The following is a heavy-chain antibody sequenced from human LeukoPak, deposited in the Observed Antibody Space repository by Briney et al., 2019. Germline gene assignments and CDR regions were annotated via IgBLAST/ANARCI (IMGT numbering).Heavy chain of an antibody. CDR3: ARDNDKFHAFDI. Sequence: SETLSLTCTVSGGSISSYYWSWIRQPPGKGLEWIGYIYYSGSTNYNPSLKSRVTISVDTSKNQFSLKLSSVTAADTAVYYYARDNDKFHAFDIWGQGTMVTVSS. V-gene: IGHV4-59*01. J-gene: IGHJ3*02. CDR2: IYYSGST. CDR1: GGSISSYY. D-gene: IGHD1-1*01.